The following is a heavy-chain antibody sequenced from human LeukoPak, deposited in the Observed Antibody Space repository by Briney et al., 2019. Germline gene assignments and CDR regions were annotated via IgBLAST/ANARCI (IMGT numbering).Heavy chain of an antibody. CDR1: GGSFSGYY. J-gene: IGHJ4*02. D-gene: IGHD3-16*02. CDR3: ARANPRVGYTDY. CDR2: INHSGST. Sequence: SETLSLTCAVYGGSFSGYYWSWIRQPPGKGLEWIGEINHSGSTNYNPSLKSRVTISVDTSKNQFSLKLSSVTAADTAVYYCARANPRVGYTDYWGQGTLVTVSS. V-gene: IGHV4-34*01.